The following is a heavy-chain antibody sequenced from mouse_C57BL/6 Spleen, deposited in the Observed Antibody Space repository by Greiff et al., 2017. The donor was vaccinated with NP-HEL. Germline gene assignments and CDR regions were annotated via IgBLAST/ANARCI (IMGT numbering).Heavy chain of an antibody. J-gene: IGHJ2*01. CDR2: IYPGDGDT. CDR3: ARMGYSKIDY. D-gene: IGHD2-5*01. CDR1: GYAFSSYW. V-gene: IGHV1-80*01. Sequence: VQLVESGAELVKPGASVKISCKASGYAFSSYWMNWVKQRPGKGLEWIGQIYPGDGDTNYNGKFKGKATLTADKSSSTAYMQLSSLTSEDSAVYFCARMGYSKIDYWGQGTTLTVSS.